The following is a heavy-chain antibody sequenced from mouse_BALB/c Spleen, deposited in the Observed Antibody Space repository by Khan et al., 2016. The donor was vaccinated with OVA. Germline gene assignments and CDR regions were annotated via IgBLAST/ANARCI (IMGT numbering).Heavy chain of an antibody. Sequence: VQLQQSGAELAKPGASVKMSCKASGYTFTSYWMHWVKQRPGQGLEWIGYINPSAGYTDYNQKFKDKATLTADKSSSTAYMQLNSLTSEDSAVYYCARDRFDYWGQGTTLTVSS. CDR3: ARDRFDY. CDR1: GYTFTSYW. CDR2: INPSAGYT. J-gene: IGHJ2*01. V-gene: IGHV1-7*01.